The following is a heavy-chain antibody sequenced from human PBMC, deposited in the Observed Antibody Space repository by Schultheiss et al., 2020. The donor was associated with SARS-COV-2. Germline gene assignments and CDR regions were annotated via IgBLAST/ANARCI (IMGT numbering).Heavy chain of an antibody. CDR3: ARVNDYYYYGMDV. CDR2: IYYSGST. V-gene: IGHV4-59*01. D-gene: IGHD1-1*01. J-gene: IGHJ6*02. Sequence: SQTLSLTCTVSGGSISSYYWSWIRQPPGKGLEWIGYIYYSGSTNYNPSLKSRVTISVDTSKNQFSLKLSSVTAADTAVYYCARVNDYYYYGMDVWGQGTTVTVSS. CDR1: GGSISSYY.